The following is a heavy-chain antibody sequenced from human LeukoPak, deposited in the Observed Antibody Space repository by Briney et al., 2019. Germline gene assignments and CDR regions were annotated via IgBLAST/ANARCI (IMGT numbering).Heavy chain of an antibody. CDR1: GYTFTSYG. CDR3: ARDRHGSGTYNYYGMDV. V-gene: IGHV1-46*01. D-gene: IGHD3-10*01. Sequence: ASVKVSCKASGYTFTSYGISWVRQAPGQGLEWIGIINPSGGSTTYAQKFQGRVTITRDTSTSTAYMELSSLRSEDTAVYYCARDRHGSGTYNYYGMDVWGQGTTVTVSS. J-gene: IGHJ6*02. CDR2: INPSGGST.